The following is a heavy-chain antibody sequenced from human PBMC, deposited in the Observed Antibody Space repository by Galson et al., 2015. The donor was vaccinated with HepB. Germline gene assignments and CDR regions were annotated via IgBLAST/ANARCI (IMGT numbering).Heavy chain of an antibody. D-gene: IGHD3-3*01. CDR3: ARWTKIDSITIFGVAKAPSDYYYYMDV. Sequence: QSGAEVKKPGESLKISCKASGGTFSSYAISWVRQAPGQGLEWMGGIIPILGIANYAQKFQGRVTITADKSTSTAYMELSSLRSEDTAVYYCARWTKIDSITIFGVAKAPSDYYYYMDVWGKGTTVTVSS. CDR2: IIPILGIA. J-gene: IGHJ6*03. V-gene: IGHV1-69*10. CDR1: GGTFSSYA.